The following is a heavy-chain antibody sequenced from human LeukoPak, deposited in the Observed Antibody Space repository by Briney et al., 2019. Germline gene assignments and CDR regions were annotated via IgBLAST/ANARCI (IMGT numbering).Heavy chain of an antibody. CDR2: IHTSGSP. J-gene: IGHJ4*02. CDR1: GGSISSYY. Sequence: ASATLSLTCTVSGGSISSYYWSWIRLPAGKGLEWIGRIHTSGSPNYNSSLKSRVTMSLDTSKNQLSLKLISVTAADTAVYYCARGRSGSDFDYWGQGTLVTVSS. D-gene: IGHD1-26*01. CDR3: ARGRSGSDFDY. V-gene: IGHV4-4*07.